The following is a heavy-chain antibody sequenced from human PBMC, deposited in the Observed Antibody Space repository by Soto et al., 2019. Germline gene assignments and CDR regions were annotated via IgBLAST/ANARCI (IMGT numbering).Heavy chain of an antibody. CDR3: ARGVGFGYYYYHMDV. CDR2: IYYSGSA. D-gene: IGHD3-10*01. V-gene: IGHV4-61*01. J-gene: IGHJ6*02. Sequence: SETLSLTCTVSGDSVTSVSDYWSWIRQPPGKGLEWIGYIYYSGSADYNPSLGSRVTISIDTSKNQFSLKLTSVTAADTAVYYCARGVGFGYYYYHMDVWGQGTTVTVSS. CDR1: GDSVTSVSDY.